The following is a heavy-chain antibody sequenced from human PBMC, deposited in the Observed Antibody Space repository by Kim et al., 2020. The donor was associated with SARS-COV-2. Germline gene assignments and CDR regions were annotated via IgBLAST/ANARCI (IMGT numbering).Heavy chain of an antibody. J-gene: IGHJ4*02. Sequence: SETLSLTCTVSGGSVSSGSYYWSWIRQPPGKGLEWIGYIYYSGSTNYNPSLKSRVTISVDTSKNQFSLKLSSVTAAATAVYYCARAPGYSYGPFDYWGQG. CDR1: GGSVSSGSYY. CDR2: IYYSGST. D-gene: IGHD5-18*01. CDR3: ARAPGYSYGPFDY. V-gene: IGHV4-61*01.